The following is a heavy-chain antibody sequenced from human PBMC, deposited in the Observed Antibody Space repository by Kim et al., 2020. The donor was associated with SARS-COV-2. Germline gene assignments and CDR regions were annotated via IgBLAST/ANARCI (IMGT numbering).Heavy chain of an antibody. CDR1: GGSFSDYS. V-gene: IGHV4-34*01. D-gene: IGHD3-22*01. J-gene: IGHJ4*01. CDR2: IDHRGST. CDR3: ARGRGGSSMVVVVITAADYYLDV. Sequence: SETLSLTCAVYGGSFSDYSWSWIRQPPGKGLEWIGDIDHRGSTNYNPSLKSRLPISVDPSKNQFALQRTSVTAADTAAYYCARGRGGSSMVVVVITAADYYLDVWGRGSRVTVSS.